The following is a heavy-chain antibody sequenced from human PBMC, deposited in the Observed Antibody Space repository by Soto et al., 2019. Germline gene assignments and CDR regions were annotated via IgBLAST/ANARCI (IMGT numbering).Heavy chain of an antibody. V-gene: IGHV3-74*01. J-gene: IGHJ6*02. CDR1: GFSIRDYW. Sequence: GESLRLYCYASGFSIRDYWLHWVRQAPGAGLVWVSCINGDASRTSYADSVKGRFTISRDDAKNTVYLQMTRRRAEDTAVYFCARAWSYAMEVWGQGTRVTVSS. CDR2: INGDASRT. CDR3: ARAWSYAMEV.